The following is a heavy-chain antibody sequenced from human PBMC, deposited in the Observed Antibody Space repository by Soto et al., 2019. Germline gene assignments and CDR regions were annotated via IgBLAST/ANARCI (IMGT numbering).Heavy chain of an antibody. D-gene: IGHD3-9*01. V-gene: IGHV1-8*01. CDR2: MNPNSGNT. Sequence: ASVKVSCKASGYSFASYDINWVRQATGQGLEWMGWMNPNSGNTGYAQKFQGRVTMTRNTSISTAYMELSSLRSEDTAVYYCARGFDILTGYSXRYWGQGTLVTVSS. CDR1: GYSFASYD. J-gene: IGHJ4*02. CDR3: ARGFDILTGYSXRY.